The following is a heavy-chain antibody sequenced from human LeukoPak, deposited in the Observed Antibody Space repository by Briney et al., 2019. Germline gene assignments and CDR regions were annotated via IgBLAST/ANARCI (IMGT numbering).Heavy chain of an antibody. V-gene: IGHV3-23*01. Sequence: GGSRRLSCAAYGFTFSNYAMNWVRQAPRKGLEWVSGLSVSGGSTYYADSVKGRYTISRDNSKNTLYLQLNSLRAEDTAVYYCARDRGINWFDPWGQGTLVTVPS. CDR2: LSVSGGST. D-gene: IGHD3-10*01. CDR1: GFTFSNYA. J-gene: IGHJ5*02. CDR3: ARDRGINWFDP.